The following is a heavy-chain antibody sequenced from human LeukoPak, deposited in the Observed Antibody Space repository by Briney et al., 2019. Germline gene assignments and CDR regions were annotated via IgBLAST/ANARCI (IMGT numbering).Heavy chain of an antibody. CDR2: IYYSGST. Sequence: SETLSLTCTVSGGSISSYYWSWIRQPPGKGLEWIGYIYYSGSTNYNPSLKSRVTISVDTSKNQFSLKLSSVTAADTAVYHCAREYCSSTSCYFDYWGQGTLVTVSS. J-gene: IGHJ4*02. CDR1: GGSISSYY. V-gene: IGHV4-59*01. D-gene: IGHD2-2*01. CDR3: AREYCSSTSCYFDY.